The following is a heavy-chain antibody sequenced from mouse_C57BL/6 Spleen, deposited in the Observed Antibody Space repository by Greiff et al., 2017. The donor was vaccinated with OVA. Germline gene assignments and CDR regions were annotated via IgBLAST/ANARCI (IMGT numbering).Heavy chain of an antibody. CDR2: INPNNGGT. J-gene: IGHJ2*01. CDR3: ARVGTAQATGYFDY. D-gene: IGHD3-2*02. V-gene: IGHV1-18*01. CDR1: GYTFTDYN. Sequence: EVQLQESGPELVKPGASVKIPCKASGYTFTDYNMDWVKQSHGKSLEWIGAINPNNGGTIYNQKFKGKATLTVDKSSSTAYMELRSLTSEDSAVYYCARVGTAQATGYFDYWGQGTTLTVSS.